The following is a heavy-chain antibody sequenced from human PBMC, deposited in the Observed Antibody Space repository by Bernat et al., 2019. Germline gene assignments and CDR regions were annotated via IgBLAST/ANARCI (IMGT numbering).Heavy chain of an antibody. CDR3: ARGTPNYDFWSGYDY. J-gene: IGHJ4*02. CDR1: GFTFSSYG. V-gene: IGHV3-33*01. CDR2: IWYDGSNK. Sequence: QVQLVESGGGVVHPGRSLRLSCAASGFTFSSYGMHWVRQAPGKGLEWVAVIWYDGSNKYYADSVKGRFTISRDNSKNTLYLQMNSLRAEDTAVYYCARGTPNYDFWSGYDYWGQGTLVTVSS. D-gene: IGHD3-3*01.